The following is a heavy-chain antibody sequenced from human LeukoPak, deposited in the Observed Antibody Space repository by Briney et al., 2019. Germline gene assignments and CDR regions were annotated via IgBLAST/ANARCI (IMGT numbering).Heavy chain of an antibody. CDR3: ARARYVNSFYAFDI. V-gene: IGHV4-59*01. D-gene: IGHD3-9*01. CDR1: GGSISSYY. J-gene: IGHJ3*02. Sequence: SSETLSLTCTVSGGSISSYYWSWIRLPPGKGLEWIGYLSKSGNTNYSPSLKSRVTIFGDTSKNQFFLKLSSVTAVDTAVYYCARARYVNSFYAFDIWGQGTLVTVSS. CDR2: LSKSGNT.